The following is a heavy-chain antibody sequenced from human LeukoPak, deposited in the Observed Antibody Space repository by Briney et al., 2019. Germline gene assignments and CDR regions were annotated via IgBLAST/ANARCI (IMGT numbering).Heavy chain of an antibody. J-gene: IGHJ6*03. V-gene: IGHV1-69*05. Sequence: SVKVSCKASGGTFSSYAISWVRQAPGQGLEWMGGIIPIFGTANYAQKFQGRVTITTDESTSTAYMELSSLRSEDTAVYYCARDGVAVAGKPYYYYMDVRGKGTTVTVSS. D-gene: IGHD6-19*01. CDR2: IIPIFGTA. CDR3: ARDGVAVAGKPYYYYMDV. CDR1: GGTFSSYA.